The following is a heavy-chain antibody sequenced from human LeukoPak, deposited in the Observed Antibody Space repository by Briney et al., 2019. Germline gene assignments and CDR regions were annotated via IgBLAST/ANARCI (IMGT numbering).Heavy chain of an antibody. D-gene: IGHD1-26*01. V-gene: IGHV1-69*15. Sequence: SVKVTCKTSGGTFTSYAITWARQAPGQGLEWMGKIIPISGTTNYAQKFQGRVTFTADESTSTAYMELSSLRSEDTALYYCARKLRLGGNWFDPWGQGTLVTVSS. CDR1: GGTFTSYA. CDR2: IIPISGTT. J-gene: IGHJ5*02. CDR3: ARKLRLGGNWFDP.